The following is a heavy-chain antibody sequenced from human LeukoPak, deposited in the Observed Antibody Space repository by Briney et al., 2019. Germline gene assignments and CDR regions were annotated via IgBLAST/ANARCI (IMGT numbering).Heavy chain of an antibody. CDR2: IRYDGSNK. J-gene: IGHJ5*02. D-gene: IGHD5-18*01. Sequence: PGGSLRLSCAASGFTFSSYEMNWVRQAPGKGLEWVAFIRYDGSNKYYADSVKGRFTISRDNSKNTLYLQMNSLRAEDTAVYYCAKDAGDTAIPSWFDPWGQGTLVTVSS. CDR1: GFTFSSYE. V-gene: IGHV3-30*02. CDR3: AKDAGDTAIPSWFDP.